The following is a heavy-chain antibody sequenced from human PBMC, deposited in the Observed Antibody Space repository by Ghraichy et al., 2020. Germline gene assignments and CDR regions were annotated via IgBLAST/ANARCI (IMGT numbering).Heavy chain of an antibody. D-gene: IGHD6-13*01. Sequence: GGSLRLSCAASGFTFSSYAMSWVRQAPGKGLEWVSAISGSGGSTYYADSVKGRFTISRDNSKNTLYLQMNSLRAEDTAVYYCAKDVHSSSWYEYGMDVWGQGTTVTVSS. J-gene: IGHJ6*02. CDR1: GFTFSSYA. V-gene: IGHV3-23*01. CDR2: ISGSGGST. CDR3: AKDVHSSSWYEYGMDV.